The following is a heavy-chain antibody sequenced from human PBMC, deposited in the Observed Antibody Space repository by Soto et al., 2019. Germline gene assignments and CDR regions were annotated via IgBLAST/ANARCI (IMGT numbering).Heavy chain of an antibody. J-gene: IGHJ6*02. CDR1: GGYISTYY. V-gene: IGHV4-59*01. D-gene: IGHD4-17*01. Sequence: QVQLQESGPGLVKPSETLSLTCTVSGGYISTYYWTWIRQPPGKGLEWIGNIYYSGSTNYKASLKSRVTISVDSSKNQFSLRLTSVTAADTAVYYCARGPIDSGDYYYFYYGLDVWGQGTTVTVSS. CDR3: ARGPIDSGDYYYFYYGLDV. CDR2: IYYSGST.